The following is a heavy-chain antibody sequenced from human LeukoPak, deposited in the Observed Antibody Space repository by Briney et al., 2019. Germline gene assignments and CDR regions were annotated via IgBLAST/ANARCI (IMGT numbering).Heavy chain of an antibody. V-gene: IGHV4-31*03. Sequence: PSETLSLTCTVSGASISGASYYWTWIRHHPGKGLEYIGYIYNSGNTFYNPSLKGRVAMSVDTSKNQFSLNLSSVTAADTAVYYCAASRTVAHQFDYWGQGSLVTVTA. D-gene: IGHD6-19*01. CDR2: IYNSGNT. J-gene: IGHJ4*02. CDR1: GASISGASYY. CDR3: AASRTVAHQFDY.